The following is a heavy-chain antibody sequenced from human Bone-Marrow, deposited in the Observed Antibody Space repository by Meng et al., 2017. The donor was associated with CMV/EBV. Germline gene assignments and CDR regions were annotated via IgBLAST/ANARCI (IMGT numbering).Heavy chain of an antibody. CDR2: IKSKTDGGTT. V-gene: IGHV3-15*01. CDR3: TTYLYCSSTSCYSFSDY. Sequence: GESLKISCAASGFTFSSYAMSWVRQAPGKGLEWVGRIKSKTDGGTTDYAAPVKGRFTISRDDSKNTLHLQMNSLKTEDTAVYYCTTYLYCSSTSCYSFSDYWGQGTLVTVSS. D-gene: IGHD2-2*01. J-gene: IGHJ4*02. CDR1: GFTFSSYA.